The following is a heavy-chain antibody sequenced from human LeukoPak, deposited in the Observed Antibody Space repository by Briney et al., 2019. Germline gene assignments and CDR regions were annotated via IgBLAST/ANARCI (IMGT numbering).Heavy chain of an antibody. CDR1: GFTFSSYA. D-gene: IGHD1-7*01. CDR3: AKGRVELRYYYYYMDV. V-gene: IGHV3-23*01. J-gene: IGHJ6*03. Sequence: PGGSLRLSCAASGFTFSSYAMSWVRQAPGKGLEWVSAISGSGGSTYYADSVKGRFTISRDNSKNTLYLRMNSLGAEDTAVYYCAKGRVELRYYYYYMDVWGKGTTVTVSS. CDR2: ISGSGGST.